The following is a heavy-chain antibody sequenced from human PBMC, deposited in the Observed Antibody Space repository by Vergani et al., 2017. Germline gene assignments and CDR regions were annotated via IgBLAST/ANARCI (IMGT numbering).Heavy chain of an antibody. CDR3: ARVDTVVAIDY. Sequence: QVQLQESGPGLVKPSETLSLTCTVSGGSISSYYWSWIRQPPGKGLEWIGYIYYSGSTNYNPSLKSRVTISVDTSKNQFSLKLSSVTAADTAVYYCARVDTVVAIDYWGQGTLGTVSS. D-gene: IGHD4-23*01. CDR2: IYYSGST. J-gene: IGHJ4*02. CDR1: GGSISSYY. V-gene: IGHV4-59*01.